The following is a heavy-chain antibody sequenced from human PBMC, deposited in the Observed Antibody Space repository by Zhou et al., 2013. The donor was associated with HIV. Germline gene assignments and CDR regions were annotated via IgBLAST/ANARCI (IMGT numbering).Heavy chain of an antibody. CDR3: AADSHESEGMGWMAP. CDR2: IIPIFGTA. Sequence: QVQLVQSGAEVKKPGSSVKVSCKASGGTFSSYAISWVRQAPGQGLEWMGGIIPIFGTANYAQKFQGRVTMTTDESTRTAFMDLRSLRSDDTAIYYCAADSHESEGMGWMAPWGQGTLVTVSS. V-gene: IGHV1-69*05. CDR1: GGTFSSYA. J-gene: IGHJ5*02. D-gene: IGHD3-22*01.